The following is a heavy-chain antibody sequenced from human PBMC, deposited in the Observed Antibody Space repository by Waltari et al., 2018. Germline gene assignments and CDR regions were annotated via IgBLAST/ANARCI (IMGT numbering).Heavy chain of an antibody. V-gene: IGHV4-59*08. CDR3: ARQEAAAGIGDY. D-gene: IGHD6-13*01. J-gene: IGHJ4*02. CDR1: GGSISSHY. CDR2: IYYSGST. Sequence: QVQLQESGPGLVKPSETLSLTCTVSGGSISSHYWSWIRQPPGKGLEWIGYIYYSGSTNYNPSLKSRVTISVDTSKNQFSLKLSSVTAADTAVYYCARQEAAAGIGDYWGQGTLVTVSS.